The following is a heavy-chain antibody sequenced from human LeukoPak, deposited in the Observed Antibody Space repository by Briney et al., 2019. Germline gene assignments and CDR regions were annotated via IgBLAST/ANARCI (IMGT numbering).Heavy chain of an antibody. V-gene: IGHV4-4*02. CDR1: GGSISSSNR. J-gene: IGHJ4*02. D-gene: IGHD1-26*01. CDR2: IYESGST. CDR3: ARLIVGAKPGFRDY. Sequence: PSGTLSLTYAVSGGSISSSNRWSWVRQPPGKGLEWIGEIYESGSTDYNPSLKSRVTISVDKSKNQFSLKLSSVTAADTAVYYCARLIVGAKPGFRDYWGQGTLVTVSS.